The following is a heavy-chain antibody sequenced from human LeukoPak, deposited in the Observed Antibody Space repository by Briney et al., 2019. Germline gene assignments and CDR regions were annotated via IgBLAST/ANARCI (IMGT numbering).Heavy chain of an antibody. CDR1: GVSISSGHW. Sequence: PSETLSLTCAVPGVSISSGHWWSWGRQPPGQGLEWIGEIYHSGSTNYHASLKSRVTISVDTSKNLFSLRLNSMTAADTAVYYCAKSGGYGLIDKWGQGTLVTVSS. J-gene: IGHJ4*02. V-gene: IGHV4-4*02. CDR3: AKSGGYGLIDK. D-gene: IGHD1-26*01. CDR2: IYHSGST.